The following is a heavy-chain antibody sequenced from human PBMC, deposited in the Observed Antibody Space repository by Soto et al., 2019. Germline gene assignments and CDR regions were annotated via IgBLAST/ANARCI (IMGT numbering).Heavy chain of an antibody. Sequence: SVKVSCKASGGTFSSYAISWVRQAPGQGLEWMGGIIPIFGTANYTQKFQGRVTITADESTSTAYMELSSLRSEDTAVYYCARAASIAARLVDYWGQGTLVTVSS. CDR2: IIPIFGTA. D-gene: IGHD6-6*01. CDR1: GGTFSSYA. J-gene: IGHJ4*02. V-gene: IGHV1-69*13. CDR3: ARAASIAARLVDY.